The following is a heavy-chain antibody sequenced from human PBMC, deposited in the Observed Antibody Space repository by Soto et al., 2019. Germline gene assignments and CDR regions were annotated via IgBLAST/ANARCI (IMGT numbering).Heavy chain of an antibody. CDR2: IWYDGSNK. CDR1: GFTFSNYG. V-gene: IGHV3-33*08. CDR3: ARDEPWYYGSGSPPRYYGMDV. J-gene: IGHJ6*02. D-gene: IGHD3-10*01. Sequence: PGGSLRLSCAASGFTFSNYGMNWVRQAPGKGLEWVAVIWYDGSNKYYADSVKGRFTISRDNSKNTLYLQMNSLRAEDTAVYYCARDEPWYYGSGSPPRYYGMDVWGQGTTVTVSS.